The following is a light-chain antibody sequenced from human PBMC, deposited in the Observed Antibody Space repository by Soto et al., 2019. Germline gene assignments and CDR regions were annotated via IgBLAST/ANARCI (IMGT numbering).Light chain of an antibody. J-gene: IGLJ1*01. CDR1: SSDVGGYNY. V-gene: IGLV2-8*01. CDR3: SSYAGSNNNYV. CDR2: EVS. Sequence: QSALTQPPSASGSPGQSVTISCTGTSSDVGGYNYVSWYQQHPRKAPKLMIYEVSKRPSGVPDRFSGSKSGNTASLTVSGLEAEDEADYYCSSYAGSNNNYVFGTGTKLTVL.